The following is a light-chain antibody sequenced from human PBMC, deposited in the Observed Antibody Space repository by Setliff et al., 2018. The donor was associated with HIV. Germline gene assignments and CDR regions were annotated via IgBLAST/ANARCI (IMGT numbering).Light chain of an antibody. CDR2: DVN. V-gene: IGLV2-14*03. CDR1: SIGTYNY. J-gene: IGLJ1*01. Sequence: QSALTQPASVSGSPGQSITISCTGTSIGTYNYVSWYQQHPGKAPKLMIYDVNERPSGISRRFSGSKSGNTASLTISGLQAEDEADYYCKTYTCSSPLYVFGTGTKVTVL. CDR3: KTYTCSSPLYV.